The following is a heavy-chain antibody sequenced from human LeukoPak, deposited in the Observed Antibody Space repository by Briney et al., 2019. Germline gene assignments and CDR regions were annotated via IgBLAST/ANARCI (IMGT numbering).Heavy chain of an antibody. J-gene: IGHJ4*02. D-gene: IGHD3-10*01. CDR2: ISGSGGST. CDR3: AKADGSGSYKNLIDY. CDR1: GFTFSNFA. Sequence: GGSLRLSCAASGFTFSNFAMSWVRQAPGKGLEWVSAISGSGGSTYYADSVKGRFTISRDSSKNTLYLQMNSLRAEDTAVYYCAKADGSGSYKNLIDYWGQGTLVTVSS. V-gene: IGHV3-23*01.